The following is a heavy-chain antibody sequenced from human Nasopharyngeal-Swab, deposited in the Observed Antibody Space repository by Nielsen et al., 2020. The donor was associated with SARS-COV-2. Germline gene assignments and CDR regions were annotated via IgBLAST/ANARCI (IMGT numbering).Heavy chain of an antibody. Sequence: SETLSLTCAVSGGSISSSNWWSWVRQPPGTGLECIGEIYHSGSTNYNPSLKSRVTISVDKSKNQFSLKLSSVTAADTAVYYCARVVRIRFLEWSRYYGMDVWGQGTTVTVSS. CDR1: GGSISSSNW. V-gene: IGHV4-4*02. CDR3: ARVVRIRFLEWSRYYGMDV. CDR2: IYHSGST. D-gene: IGHD3-3*01. J-gene: IGHJ6*02.